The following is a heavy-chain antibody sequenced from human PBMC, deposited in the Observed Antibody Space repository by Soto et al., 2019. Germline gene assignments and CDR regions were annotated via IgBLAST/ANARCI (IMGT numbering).Heavy chain of an antibody. Sequence: SETXSLTCTVSGGYISSGGYYWSWIRQHPGKGLEWIGYIYYSGSTYYNPSLKSRVTISVDTSKNQFSLKLSSVTAADTAVYYCARVEMNSIDYWGQGTLVTVSS. CDR3: ARVEMNSIDY. CDR1: GGYISSGGYY. J-gene: IGHJ4*02. V-gene: IGHV4-31*03. CDR2: IYYSGST. D-gene: IGHD2-21*01.